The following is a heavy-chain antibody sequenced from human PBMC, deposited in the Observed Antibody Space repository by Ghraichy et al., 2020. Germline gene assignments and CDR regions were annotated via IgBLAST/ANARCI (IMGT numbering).Heavy chain of an antibody. D-gene: IGHD3-16*01. J-gene: IGHJ4*02. Sequence: GGSLRLSCAASGFTFSNCEMSWVRQAPGKGLEWLSYISDSGSTTYYTDSVEGRFTISRDNAKNLVYLQMNRLSAEDTAVYFCASLPAGGHLRNYWGQGTLVTVSS. CDR2: ISDSGSTT. V-gene: IGHV3-48*03. CDR1: GFTFSNCE. CDR3: ASLPAGGHLRNY.